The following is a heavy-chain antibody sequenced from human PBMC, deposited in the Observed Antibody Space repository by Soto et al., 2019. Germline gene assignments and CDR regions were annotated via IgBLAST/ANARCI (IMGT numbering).Heavy chain of an antibody. CDR1: GYTFTSYD. D-gene: IGHD3-3*01. V-gene: IGHV1-8*01. CDR2: MNPYSGNT. CDR3: ERFAHDSAF. J-gene: IGHJ4*02. Sequence: QVQLVQSGAEVKKPGASVKVSCKASGYTFTSYDINWVRQATGQGLEWMGWMNPYSGNTGYAQKFQGRLTMTRNTSLSTAYRELNSMRSEDTAVYNWERFAHDSAFWGRGTLVTVSS.